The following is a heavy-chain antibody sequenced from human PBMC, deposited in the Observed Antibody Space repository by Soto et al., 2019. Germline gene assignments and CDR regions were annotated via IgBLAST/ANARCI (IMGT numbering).Heavy chain of an antibody. Sequence: QVQLVQSGAEVKKPGSSVKVSCKASGGTFSSYAISWVRQAPGQGLEWMGGIIPIFGTAHYAQKFQGSVTITADESTSTAYMELRCLRSEDTAVYFCASCMTTVTINYYYYGMDGWGQRTTVTVS. CDR2: IIPIFGTA. CDR3: ASCMTTVTINYYYYGMDG. J-gene: IGHJ6*02. CDR1: GGTFSSYA. D-gene: IGHD4-17*01. V-gene: IGHV1-69*01.